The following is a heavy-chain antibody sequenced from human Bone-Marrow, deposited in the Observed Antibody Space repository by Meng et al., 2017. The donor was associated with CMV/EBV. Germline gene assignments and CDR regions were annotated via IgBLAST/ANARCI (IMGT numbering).Heavy chain of an antibody. CDR1: GDSIGSSGYY. V-gene: IGHV4-39*07. J-gene: IGHJ6*02. CDR2: VYYRGNT. D-gene: IGHD1-1*01. CDR3: ARERTSTTGGSYGMDV. Sequence: AETLSLSCNVSGDSIGSSGYYWAWIRQPPGKGLEWIGNVYYRGNTYYNPYLRSRVTITLDTSNNQFSLSLSPVTAADTALYYCARERTSTTGGSYGMDVWGQGTTVTVSS.